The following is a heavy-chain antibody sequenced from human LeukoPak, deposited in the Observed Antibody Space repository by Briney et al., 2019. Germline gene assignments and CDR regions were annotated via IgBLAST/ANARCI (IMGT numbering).Heavy chain of an antibody. CDR2: IYYSGST. J-gene: IGHJ4*02. CDR3: ARVPITYYYGSAPWYFDY. V-gene: IGHV4-39*07. Sequence: GSLRLSCAASGFTFSSYSMNWIRQPPGKGLEWIGSIYYSGSTYYNPSLKSRVTISVDTSKNQFSLKLSSVTAADTAVYYCARVPITYYYGSAPWYFDYWGQGTLVTVSS. CDR1: GFTFSSYS. D-gene: IGHD3-10*01.